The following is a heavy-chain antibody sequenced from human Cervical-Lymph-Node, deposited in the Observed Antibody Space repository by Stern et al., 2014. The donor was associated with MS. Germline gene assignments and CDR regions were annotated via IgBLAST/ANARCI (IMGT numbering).Heavy chain of an antibody. Sequence: QVQLQESGPGLVKPSETLSLDCTVSNGSISSYHWRWIRQPPGKGLELIGYIYFSGIISYNPSLKSRVTILEDTSKNLISLKLTSVTAADTAMYYCAGARGLSMVRGVIIPPYGMDVWGQGNMVTVSS. V-gene: IGHV4-59*01. CDR3: AGARGLSMVRGVIIPPYGMDV. J-gene: IGHJ6*02. D-gene: IGHD3-10*01. CDR2: IYFSGII. CDR1: NGSISSYH.